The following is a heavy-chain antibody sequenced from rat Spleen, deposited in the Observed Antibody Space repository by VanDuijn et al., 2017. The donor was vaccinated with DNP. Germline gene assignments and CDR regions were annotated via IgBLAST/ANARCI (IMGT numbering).Heavy chain of an antibody. J-gene: IGHJ2*01. D-gene: IGHD3-8*01. CDR1: GFTFSDYN. CDR3: TSNPHIRTAAPFDY. Sequence: EVQLVESGGGLVQPGRSMKLSCAASGFTFSDYNMAWVRQAPTKGLEWVASISPSGGSTYYSDSVKGRFSISRDNAKSTLYLQVNSLRSEDTATYYCTSNPHIRTAAPFDYWGQGVMVTVSS. CDR2: ISPSGGST. V-gene: IGHV5-25*01.